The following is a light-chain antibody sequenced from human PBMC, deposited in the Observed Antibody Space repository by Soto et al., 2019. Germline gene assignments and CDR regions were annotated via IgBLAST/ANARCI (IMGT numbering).Light chain of an antibody. CDR3: QQYSTLPHT. V-gene: IGKV3-20*01. J-gene: IGKJ2*01. CDR2: GIS. CDR1: QTVTNSF. Sequence: ENVLTQSPGTLSLSPGERATLSCRASQTVTNSFFAWYQQKPGQPPRLLIHGISSRATGIPDRFSGSGYGTDFTLTISRLEPEDFVVYYCQQYSTLPHTFGRGTKLEV.